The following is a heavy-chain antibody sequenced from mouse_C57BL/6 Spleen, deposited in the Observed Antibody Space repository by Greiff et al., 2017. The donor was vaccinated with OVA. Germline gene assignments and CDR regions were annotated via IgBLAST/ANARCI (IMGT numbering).Heavy chain of an antibody. J-gene: IGHJ2*01. CDR3: ARRGTGTEGDY. V-gene: IGHV1-61*01. CDR2: IYPSDSET. CDR1: GYTFTSYW. D-gene: IGHD4-1*01. Sequence: QVQLQQPGAELVRPGSSVKLSCKASGYTFTSYWMDWVKQRPGQGLEWIGNIYPSDSETHYNQKFKDKATLTVDKSSSTAYMQLSSLTSEDSAVYYCARRGTGTEGDYWGQGTTLTVSS.